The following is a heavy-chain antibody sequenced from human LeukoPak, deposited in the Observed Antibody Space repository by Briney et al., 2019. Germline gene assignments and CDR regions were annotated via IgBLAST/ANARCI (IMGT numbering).Heavy chain of an antibody. D-gene: IGHD3-3*01. CDR2: ISGSGGST. J-gene: IGHJ4*02. CDR3: AKAPYYDFWSGYRSFDY. CDR1: GFTFSSYA. Sequence: GGSLRLSCAASGFTFSSYAMSWVRQAPGKGLEWVSAISGSGGSTYYADSVKGRFTISRDSSKNTLYLQMNSLRAEDTAVYYCAKAPYYDFWSGYRSFDYWGQGTLVTVSS. V-gene: IGHV3-23*01.